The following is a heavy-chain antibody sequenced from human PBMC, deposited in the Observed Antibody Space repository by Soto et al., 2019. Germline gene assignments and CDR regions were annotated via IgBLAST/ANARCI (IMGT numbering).Heavy chain of an antibody. V-gene: IGHV4-39*01. CDR1: GGSISTSSYY. D-gene: IGHD4-17*01. Sequence: PSETLSLTCTVSGGSISTSSYYWGWFRQPPGKGLEWIGNIYFNGNTYYSPSLKSRVIISVSTSKNQFSLNLSSVTAADTAVYYCARRATVTKNDAFDIWGQGTTVTVSS. J-gene: IGHJ3*02. CDR3: ARRATVTKNDAFDI. CDR2: IYFNGNT.